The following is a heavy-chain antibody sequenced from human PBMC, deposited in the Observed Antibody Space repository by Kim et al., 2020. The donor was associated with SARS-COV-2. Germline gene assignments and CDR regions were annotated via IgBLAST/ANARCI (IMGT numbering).Heavy chain of an antibody. Sequence: GGSLRLSCAVSGFTLSKNAMSWVRQAPGRGLEWVSTIHSSAEITHYADSVNGRFTIYRDNSTHTLYLELTGLRAEDTAVYYCAKDRGGSGWPVFDSWGQVTLVTVSS. D-gene: IGHD6-19*01. CDR1: GFTLSKNA. V-gene: IGHV3-23*01. J-gene: IGHJ4*02. CDR3: AKDRGGSGWPVFDS. CDR2: IHSSAEIT.